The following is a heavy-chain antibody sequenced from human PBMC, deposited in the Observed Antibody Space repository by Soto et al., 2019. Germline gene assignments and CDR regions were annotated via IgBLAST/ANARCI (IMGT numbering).Heavy chain of an antibody. CDR1: GYAVRNYA. V-gene: IGHV1-3*01. CDR3: ARDGPIYDILSARYFYGIDV. CDR2: INGGNGNT. D-gene: IGHD3-9*01. J-gene: IGHJ6*01. Sequence: ASVNGSAGATGYAVRNYAMHWVRQAPGQGLEWMGWINGGNGNTKYSQKFQGRVTITRDTSASTAYMELSSLRSEDTAVYYCARDGPIYDILSARYFYGIDVRRHVTTFTAS.